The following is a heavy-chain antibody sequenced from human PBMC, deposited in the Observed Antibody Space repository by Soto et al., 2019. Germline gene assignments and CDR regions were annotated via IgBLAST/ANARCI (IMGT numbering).Heavy chain of an antibody. J-gene: IGHJ4*02. CDR1: GLPFSDYY. V-gene: IGHV3-48*02. CDR2: ISSSSGTI. Sequence: PGGTLRLSCAASGLPFSDYYIHWVRQTPGKGLEWVSYISSSSGTIYYADSVKGRFTISRDNAKNSLYLQMNSLRDEDTAVYYCARVGWEAPGYFDYWGQGTLVTVSS. CDR3: ARVGWEAPGYFDY. D-gene: IGHD1-26*01.